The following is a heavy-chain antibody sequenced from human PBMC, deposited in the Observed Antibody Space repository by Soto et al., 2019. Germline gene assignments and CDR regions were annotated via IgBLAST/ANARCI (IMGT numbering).Heavy chain of an antibody. CDR2: IKSKTDGGTT. V-gene: IGHV3-15*01. Sequence: EVQLVESGGGLVQPGGSLRLSCAASGFTFSNAWMSWVRQAPGKGLEWVGRIKSKTDGGTTDYAAPVKGRFTISREDSKNTQYLQMNSLETEDTAVYYCTGYDFWSGDAFDIWGQGTMVTVSS. CDR3: TGYDFWSGDAFDI. J-gene: IGHJ3*02. CDR1: GFTFSNAW. D-gene: IGHD3-3*01.